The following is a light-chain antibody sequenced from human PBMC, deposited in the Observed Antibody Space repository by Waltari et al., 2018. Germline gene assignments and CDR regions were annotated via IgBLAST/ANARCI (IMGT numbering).Light chain of an antibody. J-gene: IGKJ1*01. CDR3: HQHKTHWT. V-gene: IGKV1-5*01. CDR1: QMIGPW. CDR2: DAS. Sequence: DIQMTQSPSTLSASVGDRVTITCRASQMIGPWVAWYQLKPGKAPKLLIYDASSLESGVPLRFSGSGSGTEFTLTISSLQPDDFATYYCHQHKTHWTFGQGTKVEIK.